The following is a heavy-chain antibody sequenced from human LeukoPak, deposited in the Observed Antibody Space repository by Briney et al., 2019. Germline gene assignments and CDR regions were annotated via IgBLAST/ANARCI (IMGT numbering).Heavy chain of an antibody. Sequence: ASVKVSCKASGYTFTGYYMHWVRQAPGQGLEWMGWINPNSGGTNYAQKFQGRVTMTRDTSISTAYMELSRLRSDDTAVYYCARIAAAGTRNWFDPWDQGTLVTVSS. CDR1: GYTFTGYY. CDR3: ARIAAAGTRNWFDP. J-gene: IGHJ5*02. CDR2: INPNSGGT. D-gene: IGHD6-13*01. V-gene: IGHV1-2*02.